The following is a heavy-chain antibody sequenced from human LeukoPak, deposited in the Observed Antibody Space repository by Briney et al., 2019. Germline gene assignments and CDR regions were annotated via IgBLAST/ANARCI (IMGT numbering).Heavy chain of an antibody. CDR2: IRAYNGNT. D-gene: IGHD3-9*01. Sequence: ASVKVSCKASGYTFTSYGISWVRQAPGQGLEWMGWIRAYNGNTNYAQKLQGRVTMTTDTSTSTAYMELRSLRSDDTAVYYCARGYDILTGYSDLDYWGQGTLVTVSS. CDR3: ARGYDILTGYSDLDY. V-gene: IGHV1-18*01. CDR1: GYTFTSYG. J-gene: IGHJ4*02.